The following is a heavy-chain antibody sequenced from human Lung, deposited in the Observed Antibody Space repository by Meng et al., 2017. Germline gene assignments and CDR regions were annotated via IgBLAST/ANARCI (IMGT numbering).Heavy chain of an antibody. CDR1: GFTFSNYS. CDR3: ARFETVGVATGDF. D-gene: IGHD2-15*01. Sequence: EGQLGECGGGLCTRGGSLRLSCAASGFTFSNYSMNWVRQAPGKELEWVSSISSDSRYIFYADSVKGRFTISRDNGKKLLYLQMNSLSLEDTAVFYCARFETVGVATGDFWGQGTLVTVSS. V-gene: IGHV3-21*01. J-gene: IGHJ4*02. CDR2: ISSDSRYI.